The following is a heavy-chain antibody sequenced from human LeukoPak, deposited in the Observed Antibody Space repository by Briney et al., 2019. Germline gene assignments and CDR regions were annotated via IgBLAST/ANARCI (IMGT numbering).Heavy chain of an antibody. CDR1: GFTFSSYA. J-gene: IGHJ4*02. D-gene: IGHD6-13*01. V-gene: IGHV3-74*01. CDR3: ARQYSSSWYALGYLDY. CDR2: INLDGSSI. Sequence: QSGGSLRLSCAASGFTFSSYAMSRARQAPGKGLAWVARINLDGSSITYADSVKGRFTISRDIAKNTLYLQMNSLRADDTALYYCARQYSSSWYALGYLDYWGQRTLVTVSS.